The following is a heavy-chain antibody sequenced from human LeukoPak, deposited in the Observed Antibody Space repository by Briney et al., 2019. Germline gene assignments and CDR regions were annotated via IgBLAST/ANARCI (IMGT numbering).Heavy chain of an antibody. V-gene: IGHV3-53*01. CDR3: ASGPHDYGDYVGAFDI. Sequence: PGGSLRLSCAASGFTVSSNYMSWVRQAPVKGLEWVSVIYSGGSTYYADSVKGRFTISRDNSKNTLYLQMNSLRAEDTAVYYCASGPHDYGDYVGAFDIWGQGTKVTVSS. J-gene: IGHJ3*02. CDR1: GFTVSSNY. CDR2: IYSGGST. D-gene: IGHD4-17*01.